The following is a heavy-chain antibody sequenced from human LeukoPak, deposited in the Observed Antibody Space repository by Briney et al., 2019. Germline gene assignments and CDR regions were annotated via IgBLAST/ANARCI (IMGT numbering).Heavy chain of an antibody. V-gene: IGHV4-59*01. CDR1: GGSITSYY. CDR2: IYYTGST. CDR3: ARLYGDYA. D-gene: IGHD4-17*01. Sequence: SETLSLTCTVSGGSITSYYWSWIRQSPGKGLEWIGYIYYTGSTTYSPSLKSRVTISVNTSKNQFSLKLSSVTAADTAVYYCARLYGDYAWGQGTLVTVSS. J-gene: IGHJ5*02.